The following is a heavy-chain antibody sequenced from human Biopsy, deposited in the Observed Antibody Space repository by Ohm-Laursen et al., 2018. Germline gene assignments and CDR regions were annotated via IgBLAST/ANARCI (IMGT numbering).Heavy chain of an antibody. CDR2: VYYSGST. J-gene: IGHJ3*02. CDR3: GRREVVITHDAFDT. CDR1: GGSISSYY. Sequence: GTLSLTCAVSGGSISSYYWTWIRQPPGKGLEWIGDVYYSGSTTRNPSLKSRVTILVDTSKNQFSLKLNSVTAADTAVYYCGRREVVITHDAFDTWGQGTMVTVSS. D-gene: IGHD3-22*01. V-gene: IGHV4-59*08.